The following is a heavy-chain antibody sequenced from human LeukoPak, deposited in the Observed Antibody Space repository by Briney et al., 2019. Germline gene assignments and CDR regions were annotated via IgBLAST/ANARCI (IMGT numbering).Heavy chain of an antibody. V-gene: IGHV1-3*01. J-gene: IGHJ4*02. CDR3: ARQYGDYLLFDY. CDR1: GYTFTSYA. D-gene: IGHD4-17*01. Sequence: GASVKFSCKASGYTFTSYAMHWVRQAPGQRLEWMGWINAGNGNTRYSQKFQGRVTITRDTSASTAYMELSSLRSEDTAVYYCARQYGDYLLFDYWGQGTLVTVSS. CDR2: INAGNGNT.